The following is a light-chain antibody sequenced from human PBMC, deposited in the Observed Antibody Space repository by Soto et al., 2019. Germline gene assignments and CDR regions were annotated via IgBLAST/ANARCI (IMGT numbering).Light chain of an antibody. CDR3: QCYDSSLRGVL. CDR1: SSNIGANYD. CDR2: GNH. V-gene: IGLV1-40*01. J-gene: IGLJ2*01. Sequence: QSVLTQPPSVSGAPGQRGTISCTGSSSNIGANYDVHWHQQLPGTAPKLLIYGNHNRPSGVPDRFSGSKSGTSASLAITGLQAEDEADYYCQCYDSSLRGVLFGGGTQLTVL.